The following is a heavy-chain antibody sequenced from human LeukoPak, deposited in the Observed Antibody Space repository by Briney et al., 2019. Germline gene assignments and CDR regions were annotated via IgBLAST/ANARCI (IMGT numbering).Heavy chain of an antibody. V-gene: IGHV3-7*01. J-gene: IGHJ4*02. D-gene: IGHD3-9*01. Sequence: QPGGSLRLSCAASGFTFSSYWMSWVRQAPGKGLEWVANIKQDGSEKYYVDSVKGRFTISRDNAKNSLYLQMNSLRAEDTAVYYCARRPRAYYDILTGYSVDYWGQGTLVTVSS. CDR1: GFTFSSYW. CDR2: IKQDGSEK. CDR3: ARRPRAYYDILTGYSVDY.